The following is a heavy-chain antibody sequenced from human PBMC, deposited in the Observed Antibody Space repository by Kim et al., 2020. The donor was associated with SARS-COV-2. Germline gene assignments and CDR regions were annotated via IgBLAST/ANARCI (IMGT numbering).Heavy chain of an antibody. V-gene: IGHV3-72*01. CDR3: TRWGGGSFADY. CDR2: SRNKDQSHTT. J-gene: IGHJ4*02. CDR1: GFIFSDHY. D-gene: IGHD1-26*01. Sequence: GGSLRLSCAASGFIFSDHYMDWVRQAPGKGLEWVARSRNKDQSHTTEYAAAVKGRFTISRDDSKTSLYLQMSSLKTEDTAVYYCTRWGGGSFADYWGQGTMVTVSS.